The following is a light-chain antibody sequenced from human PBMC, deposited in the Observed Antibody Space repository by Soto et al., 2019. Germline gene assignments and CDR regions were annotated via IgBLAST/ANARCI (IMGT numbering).Light chain of an antibody. CDR2: AAC. J-gene: IGKJ1*01. CDR1: QSIRFD. V-gene: IGKV1-17*01. Sequence: DIQMTQSPSSLSASVGDRVTITCRASQSIRFDLGWYQQKTGKAPKRLIYAACSSKSGVPSRCSGSTSRTEFNLTISSLHSEDFATSYCLHHYSFPGTFGQGTKV. CDR3: LHHYSFPGT.